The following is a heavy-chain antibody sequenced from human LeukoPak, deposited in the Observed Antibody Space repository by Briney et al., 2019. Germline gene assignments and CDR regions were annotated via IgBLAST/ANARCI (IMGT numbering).Heavy chain of an antibody. J-gene: IGHJ3*02. D-gene: IGHD1-26*01. CDR3: ARVPNSGSYGEDAFDI. CDR2: INPNSGGT. CDR1: GYTFTGYY. Sequence: ASVKVSCKASGYTFTGYYMHWVRQAPGQGLEWMGWINPNSGGTNYAQKFQGRVTMTRDTSISTAYMELSRLRSDDTAVYYCARVPNSGSYGEDAFDIWGQGTMVTVSS. V-gene: IGHV1-2*02.